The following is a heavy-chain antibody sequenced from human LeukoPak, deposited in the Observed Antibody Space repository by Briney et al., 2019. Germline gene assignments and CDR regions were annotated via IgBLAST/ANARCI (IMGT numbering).Heavy chain of an antibody. V-gene: IGHV4-30-4*01. CDR1: GGSISSGDYY. Sequence: PSQTLSLTCTVSGGSISSGDYYWSCIRQPPGKDLEWIGYIYYSGSTYYNPSLKSRGTISVDTSKNQYSLKLSSVTAADTAVYYCARGNGGYLEDSWGQGTLVTVSS. CDR2: IYYSGST. CDR3: ARGNGGYLEDS. J-gene: IGHJ4*02. D-gene: IGHD5-12*01.